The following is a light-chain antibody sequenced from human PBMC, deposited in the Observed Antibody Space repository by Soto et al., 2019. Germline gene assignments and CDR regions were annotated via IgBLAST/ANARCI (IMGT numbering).Light chain of an antibody. J-gene: IGLJ2*01. V-gene: IGLV2-23*01. Sequence: QSVLTQPASVSGSPGQSITISCTGTSSDVGSYNLVSWYQQHPGKAPKLMMYEGSKRPSGVSNRFSGSKSGNTASLTISGLQAEDEADYYCCSYAGSSTPVVFGGGTTVTVL. CDR3: CSYAGSSTPVV. CDR2: EGS. CDR1: SSDVGSYNL.